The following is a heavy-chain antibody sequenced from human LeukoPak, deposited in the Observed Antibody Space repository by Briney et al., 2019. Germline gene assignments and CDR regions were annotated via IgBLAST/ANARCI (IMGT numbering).Heavy chain of an antibody. CDR2: ISSSSSYI. J-gene: IGHJ6*03. D-gene: IGHD3-9*01. V-gene: IGHV3-21*01. CDR3: ARTPILTGYYYYYYYYMDV. Sequence: GGSLRLSCAASGFTFDDYDMSWVRQAPGKGLEWVSSISSSSSYIYYADSVKGRFTISRDNAKNSLYLQMNSLRAEDTAVYYCARTPILTGYYYYYYYYMDVWGKGTTVTVSS. CDR1: GFTFDDYD.